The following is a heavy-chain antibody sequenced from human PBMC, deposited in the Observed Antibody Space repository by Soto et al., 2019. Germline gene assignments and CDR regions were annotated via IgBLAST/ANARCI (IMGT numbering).Heavy chain of an antibody. CDR1: GDSVSSNSAA. CDR3: ARGAGYSGDAVHRNWFDS. D-gene: IGHD5-12*01. Sequence: SQTLSLTCVISGDSVSSNSAAWNCIRQSPSRGLEWLGRTYYRSKWYNDYAVSVKSRITINPDTSKNQFSLQLNSVTPEDTAVYYCARGAGYSGDAVHRNWFDSWGQGTLVTVSS. CDR2: TYYRSKWYN. V-gene: IGHV6-1*01. J-gene: IGHJ5*01.